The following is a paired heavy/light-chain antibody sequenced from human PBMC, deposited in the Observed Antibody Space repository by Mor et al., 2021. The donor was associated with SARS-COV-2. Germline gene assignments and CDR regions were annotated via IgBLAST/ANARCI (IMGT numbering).Heavy chain of an antibody. Sequence: QVQLVQSGAEVKKPGSSVKVSCKASGGTFSSYAISWVRQAPGQGLEWMGGIIPIFGTANYAQKFQGRVTITTDESTSTAYMELSSLRSEDTAVYYCARAGGYCSGGSCYPPRDYYYGMDVWGQGTTVTVSS. D-gene: IGHD2-15*01. CDR2: IIPIFGTA. CDR1: GGTFSSYA. V-gene: IGHV1-69*05. J-gene: IGHJ6*02. CDR3: ARAGGYCSGGSCYPPRDYYYGMDV.
Light chain of an antibody. CDR1: SSDVGGYNY. J-gene: IGLJ1*01. Sequence: QSALTQPASVSGSPGQSITISCTGTSSDVGGYNYVSWYQQHPGKAPKLMIYDVSNRPSGVSNRFSGSKSGNTASLTISGLQAEDEADYYCSSYTSSSTFYVFGTGTKVTVL. CDR3: SSYTSSSTFYV. CDR2: DVS. V-gene: IGLV2-14*01.